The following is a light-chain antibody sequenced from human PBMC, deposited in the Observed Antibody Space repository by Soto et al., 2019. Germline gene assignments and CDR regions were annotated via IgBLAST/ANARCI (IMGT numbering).Light chain of an antibody. J-gene: IGKJ2*01. Sequence: DIQMTQSPSSVSASVGDRVTFTCRASQGISSWLVWYQQKPGTAPKLLIYAASSLQSGVPSRFSGSGSGTDFTLTISSLQPEDFATYSCQQVNSFPYTFGQGTKLEIK. CDR2: AAS. V-gene: IGKV1-12*01. CDR3: QQVNSFPYT. CDR1: QGISSW.